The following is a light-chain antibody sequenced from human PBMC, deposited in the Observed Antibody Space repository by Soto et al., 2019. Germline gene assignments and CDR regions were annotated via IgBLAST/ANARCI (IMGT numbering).Light chain of an antibody. CDR1: QSVTTSY. CDR3: QHYGSSPR. V-gene: IGKV3-20*01. Sequence: EIVCTQSPATLSLSPGARAPLSGRASQSVTTSYLAWYQRQPGPPPSLLIYGASSRATGIPNRFSGSGSGTDFTLTISRLEPDDCAVYYRQHYGSSPRFGPGTKVDIK. J-gene: IGKJ1*01. CDR2: GAS.